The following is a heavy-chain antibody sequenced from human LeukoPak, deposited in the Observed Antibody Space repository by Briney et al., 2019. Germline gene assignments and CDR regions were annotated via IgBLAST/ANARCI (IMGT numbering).Heavy chain of an antibody. Sequence: GRSLRLSCAASGFTFDDYAMHWVRQAPGKGLEWVSGISWNSGSIGYADPVKGRFTISRDNAKNSLYLQMKSLRAEDTAVYYCARTPSIVGYTSRELGHWYFDLWGRGTPVTVSS. CDR1: GFTFDDYA. J-gene: IGHJ2*01. CDR2: ISWNSGSI. CDR3: ARTPSIVGYTSRELGHWYFDL. V-gene: IGHV3-9*01. D-gene: IGHD6-13*01.